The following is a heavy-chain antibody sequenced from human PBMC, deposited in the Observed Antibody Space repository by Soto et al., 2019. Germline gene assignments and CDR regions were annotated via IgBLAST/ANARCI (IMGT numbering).Heavy chain of an antibody. J-gene: IGHJ5*01. CDR3: ARAEVAVAGSGWFDA. CDR2: INHSGST. Sequence: SGTLSLTCAVYGGSFSGYYWSWIRQPPGKGLEWIGEINHSGSTNYNPSLKSRVTISLDMSRNQFSLKLTSVTAADTAVYYCARAEVAVAGSGWFDAWGHGTLVTVSS. CDR1: GGSFSGYY. V-gene: IGHV4-34*01. D-gene: IGHD6-19*01.